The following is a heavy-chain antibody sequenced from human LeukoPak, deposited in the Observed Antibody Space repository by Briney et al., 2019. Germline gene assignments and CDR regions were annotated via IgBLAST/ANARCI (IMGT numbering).Heavy chain of an antibody. CDR2: ISGSSSAI. D-gene: IGHD5-12*01. J-gene: IGHJ4*02. CDR1: GFTFDDYA. V-gene: IGHV3-48*01. Sequence: PGGSLRLSCAASGFTFDDYAMHWVRQAPGKGLEWVSYISGSSSAIYYTDSVKGRFTISRDNAEKSVYLQMNGLRAEDTAVYYCATYSGYDRIFDHWGQGTLVTVSS. CDR3: ATYSGYDRIFDH.